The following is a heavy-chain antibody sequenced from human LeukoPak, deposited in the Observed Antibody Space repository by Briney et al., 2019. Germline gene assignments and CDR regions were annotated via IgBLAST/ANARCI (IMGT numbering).Heavy chain of an antibody. Sequence: GGTLGLSCAASGFTFRPYSMNWVRQAPGKGLEWVSSISSSSSYIYYADSVKGRFTISRDNAQNSLYLQMNSLRAEDTAVYYCARDEEFYGDYVNGMDVWGQGTTVTVSS. D-gene: IGHD4-17*01. CDR2: ISSSSSYI. CDR3: ARDEEFYGDYVNGMDV. V-gene: IGHV3-21*01. CDR1: GFTFRPYS. J-gene: IGHJ6*02.